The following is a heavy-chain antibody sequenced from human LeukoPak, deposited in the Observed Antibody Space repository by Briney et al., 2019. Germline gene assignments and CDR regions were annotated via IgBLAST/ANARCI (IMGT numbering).Heavy chain of an antibody. V-gene: IGHV3-30*18. CDR3: AKALPRIVVATEVVDY. Sequence: PGRSLRLSCAVSGFTFSSYGMHWVRQAPGKGLEWVAVISYDGSNKYYADSVKGRFTISRDNSKNTLYLQMNSLRAEDTAVYYCAKALPRIVVATEVVDYWGQGTLVTVSS. J-gene: IGHJ4*02. D-gene: IGHD1-26*01. CDR2: ISYDGSNK. CDR1: GFTFSSYG.